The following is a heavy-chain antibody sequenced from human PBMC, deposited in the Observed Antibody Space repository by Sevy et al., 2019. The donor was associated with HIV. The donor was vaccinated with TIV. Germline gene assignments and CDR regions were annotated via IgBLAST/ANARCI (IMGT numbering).Heavy chain of an antibody. CDR3: TRARSHYDYGDDYFDY. D-gene: IGHD4-17*01. Sequence: ASVKVSCKASGGTFSSYAISWVRQAPGQGLEWMGGIIPIFGTANYAQKFQGRVTITADKSTSTAYMELSSLRSEDTAVYYCTRARSHYDYGDDYFDYWGQGTLVTVSS. CDR1: GGTFSSYA. V-gene: IGHV1-69*06. J-gene: IGHJ4*02. CDR2: IIPIFGTA.